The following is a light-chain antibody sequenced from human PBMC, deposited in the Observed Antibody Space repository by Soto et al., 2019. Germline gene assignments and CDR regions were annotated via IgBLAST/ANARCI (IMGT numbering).Light chain of an antibody. CDR3: QQYSSWPLT. CDR2: GVS. Sequence: EIVMTQSLGTLSVSPGEGATLSCRASQSVINNNVAWYQQKPGQAPRLLMHGVSTRATGIPARFSGSGSGTEFTLTISSLQSEDFAVYYCQQYSSWPLTFGGGTKVEIK. J-gene: IGKJ4*01. V-gene: IGKV3-15*01. CDR1: QSVINNN.